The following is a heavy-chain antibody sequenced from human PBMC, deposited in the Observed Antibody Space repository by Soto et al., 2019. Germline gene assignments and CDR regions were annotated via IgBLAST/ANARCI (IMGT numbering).Heavy chain of an antibody. CDR3: ARSDGRY. V-gene: IGHV4-59*01. J-gene: IGHJ4*02. CDR1: GGSISSYY. CDR2: IYYSGCT. Sequence: SETLSLTCTVSGGSISSYYWSWIRQPPGKGLEWIGYIYYSGCTNYNPSLKSRVTISVDTSKNQFSPKLSSVTAADTAVYYCARSDGRYWGQGTLVTVSS.